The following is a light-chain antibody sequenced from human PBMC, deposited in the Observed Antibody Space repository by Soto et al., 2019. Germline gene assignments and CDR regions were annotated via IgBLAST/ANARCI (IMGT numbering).Light chain of an antibody. CDR3: QKYTSDPYT. CDR1: QGISNY. Sequence: DIPMTQSPSSLSASVGDRIAITCRASQGISNYLAWYQQKPGKVPKLLIYGASTLQSGVPSRFSGSGSGTDFTLTINSLQPEDVATYYCQKYTSDPYTFGQGTKLEIK. CDR2: GAS. J-gene: IGKJ2*01. V-gene: IGKV1-27*01.